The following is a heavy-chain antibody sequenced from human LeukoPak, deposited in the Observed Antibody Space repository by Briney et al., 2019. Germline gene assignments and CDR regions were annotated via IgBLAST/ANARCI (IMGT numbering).Heavy chain of an antibody. J-gene: IGHJ6*02. Sequence: PSGTLSLTCTVSGGSISSSSYYWGWIRQPQGKGLEWIRSIYYSGSTYYNPSLKSRVTISVDTSKNQFSLKLSSVTAADTAVYYCARSRRDGYNYYYYGMDVWGQGTTVTVSS. V-gene: IGHV4-39*01. D-gene: IGHD5-24*01. CDR1: GGSISSSSYY. CDR3: ARSRRDGYNYYYYGMDV. CDR2: IYYSGST.